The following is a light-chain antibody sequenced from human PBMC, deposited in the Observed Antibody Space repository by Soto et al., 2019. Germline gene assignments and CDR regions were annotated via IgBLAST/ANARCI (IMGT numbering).Light chain of an antibody. CDR2: KAS. CDR1: QTISSW. CDR3: PHYNIYSEA. V-gene: IGKV1-5*03. J-gene: IGKJ1*01. Sequence: DIQMTQSPATLSGSVGDRVTITCRASQTISSWLAWYQQKPGKAPKLLIYKASTLKSGVPSRFSGSGSGTEFTLTISSLQPDEFASYYCPHYNIYSEAFGQGTKVELK.